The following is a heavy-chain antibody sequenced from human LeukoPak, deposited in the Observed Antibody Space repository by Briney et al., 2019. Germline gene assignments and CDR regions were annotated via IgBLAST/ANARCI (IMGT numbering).Heavy chain of an antibody. CDR1: GITFSGYS. Sequence: GGSLRLSCVASGITFSGYSMNWVRLAPGKGLEWVSSISSSSAYIYYAASVKGRITISRDNAKNSVFLQMNSLRAEDTAVYYCASRPTGKDNAYDIWGQGTMVTVSS. D-gene: IGHD1-1*01. J-gene: IGHJ3*02. CDR2: ISSSSAYI. V-gene: IGHV3-21*01. CDR3: ASRPTGKDNAYDI.